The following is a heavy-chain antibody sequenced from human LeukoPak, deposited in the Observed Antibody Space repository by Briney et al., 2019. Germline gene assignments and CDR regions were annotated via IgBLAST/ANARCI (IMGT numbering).Heavy chain of an antibody. Sequence: GGSLRLSCAASGFTFSSYWMSWVRQAPGKGLEWVANIKQDGSEKYYADSVKGRFTISRDNAKNSLYLQMNSLRAEDTAVYYCARDSGEWLLFYYYYYMDVWGKGTTVTVSS. CDR2: IKQDGSEK. D-gene: IGHD3-3*01. CDR1: GFTFSSYW. CDR3: ARDSGEWLLFYYYYYMDV. V-gene: IGHV3-7*01. J-gene: IGHJ6*03.